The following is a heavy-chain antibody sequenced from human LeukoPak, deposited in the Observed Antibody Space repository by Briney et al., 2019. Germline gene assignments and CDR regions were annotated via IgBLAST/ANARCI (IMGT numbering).Heavy chain of an antibody. CDR3: TRGGVAAARDP. J-gene: IGHJ5*02. V-gene: IGHV3-73*01. D-gene: IGHD6-13*01. CDR1: GFPFSSYA. Sequence: GGSLRLSCAACGFPFSSYAMTWVRQAPGKGLEWVGRIRGKANSYATAYAASVKGRFTISRDDSKNTAYLQMNSLKTEDTTVYYCTRGGVAAARDPWGQGTLVTVSS. CDR2: IRGKANSYAT.